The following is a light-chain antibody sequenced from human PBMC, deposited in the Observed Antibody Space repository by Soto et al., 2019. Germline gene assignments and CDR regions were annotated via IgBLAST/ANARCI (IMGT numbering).Light chain of an antibody. Sequence: EIVMTQSPVTLSVSPGEGATLSCRASQSVSSNLAWYQQKPGQAPRLLIYGASTRATGMPARFSGSGSGTEFTLTISSLQSQDFAVYYCQHYHNWPYTFGQGTKLETK. J-gene: IGKJ2*01. CDR1: QSVSSN. CDR3: QHYHNWPYT. CDR2: GAS. V-gene: IGKV3-15*01.